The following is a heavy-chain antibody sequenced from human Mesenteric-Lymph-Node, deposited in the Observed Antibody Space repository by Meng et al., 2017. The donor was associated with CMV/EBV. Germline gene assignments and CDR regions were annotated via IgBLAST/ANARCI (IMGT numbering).Heavy chain of an antibody. J-gene: IGHJ6*02. CDR2: IRSKAYGGTT. D-gene: IGHD2-2*01. V-gene: IGHV3-49*04. CDR3: IRGEVPADFYYYGMDV. Sequence: GGPLRLPCTASGFTFGDYAMSWVRQAPGKGLEWVGFIRSKAYGGTTEYAASVKGRFTISRDDSKSIAYLQMNSLRTEDTAVFYCIRGEVPADFYYYGMDVWGQGTTVTVSS. CDR1: GFTFGDYA.